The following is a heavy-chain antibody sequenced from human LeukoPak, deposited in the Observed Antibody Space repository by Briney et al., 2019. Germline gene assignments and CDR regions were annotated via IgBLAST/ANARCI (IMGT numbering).Heavy chain of an antibody. CDR1: GGSISSYY. J-gene: IGHJ4*02. Sequence: SETLSLTCTVSGGSISSYYWSWIRQPPGKGLEWIGYIYYSGSTSYNPSLKSRVTMSVDTSKNQFSLKLTSVTAADTAAYYCARALGAANTLWYFDYWGQGTLVTVSS. D-gene: IGHD6-13*01. CDR3: ARALGAANTLWYFDY. V-gene: IGHV4-59*12. CDR2: IYYSGST.